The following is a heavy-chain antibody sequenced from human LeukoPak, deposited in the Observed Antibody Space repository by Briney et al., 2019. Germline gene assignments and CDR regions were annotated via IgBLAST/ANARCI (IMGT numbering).Heavy chain of an antibody. Sequence: GGSLRLSCAASGFTFDDYAMHWVRQAPGKGLEWVSGISWNSGSIGYADSVKGRFTISRDNAKNSLYLQMNSLRAEDTALYYCAKDRGSPVRGYDFTMYYFDYWGQGTLVTVSS. J-gene: IGHJ4*02. CDR2: ISWNSGSI. CDR3: AKDRGSPVRGYDFTMYYFDY. V-gene: IGHV3-9*01. D-gene: IGHD1-1*01. CDR1: GFTFDDYA.